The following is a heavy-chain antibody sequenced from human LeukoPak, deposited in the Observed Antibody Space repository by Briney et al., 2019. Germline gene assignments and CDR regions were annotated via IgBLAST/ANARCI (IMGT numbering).Heavy chain of an antibody. J-gene: IGHJ3*02. CDR1: GFTFSSYA. V-gene: IGHV3-23*01. CDR2: ISGSGGST. D-gene: IGHD1-26*01. CDR3: AKDWVRGGATPAFDI. Sequence: PGGSLRLSCAASGFTFSSYAMSWVRQAPGRGLEWVSAISGSGGSTYYADSVKGRFTISRDNSKNTLYLQMNSLRAEDTAVYYCAKDWVRGGATPAFDIWGQGTMVTVSS.